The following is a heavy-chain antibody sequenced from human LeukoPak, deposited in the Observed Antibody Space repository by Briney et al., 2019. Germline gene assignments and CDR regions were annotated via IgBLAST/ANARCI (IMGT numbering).Heavy chain of an antibody. CDR3: ARGDCSGGSCYLSLTTIDY. V-gene: IGHV3-74*01. Sequence: GGSLRLSCAASGFTFSSYWMHWVRQAPGKGLVWVSRINSDGSSTSYADSVKGRFTISRDNAKNTLYLQMNSLRAEDTALYYCARGDCSGGSCYLSLTTIDYWGQGTLVTVSS. CDR1: GFTFSSYW. J-gene: IGHJ4*02. D-gene: IGHD2-15*01. CDR2: INSDGSST.